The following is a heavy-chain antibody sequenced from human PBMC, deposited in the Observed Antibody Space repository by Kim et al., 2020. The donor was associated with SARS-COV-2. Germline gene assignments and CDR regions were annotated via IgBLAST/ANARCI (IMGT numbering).Heavy chain of an antibody. V-gene: IGHV3-15*01. J-gene: IGHJ6*02. Sequence: KGRFTISRDESKNTLYLQMNSLKSEDTAVYYCTTPSIGVVILYYYYGMDVWGQGTTVTVSS. D-gene: IGHD3-3*01. CDR3: TTPSIGVVILYYYYGMDV.